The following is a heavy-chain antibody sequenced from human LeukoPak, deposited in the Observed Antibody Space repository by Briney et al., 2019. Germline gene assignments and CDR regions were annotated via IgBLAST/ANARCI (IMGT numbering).Heavy chain of an antibody. J-gene: IGHJ4*02. V-gene: IGHV4-30-4*01. CDR2: IYYSGST. CDR1: GGSISSGDYY. D-gene: IGHD3-16*01. Sequence: PSETLSLTCAVSGGSISSGDYYWSWIRQPPGKGLEWIGNIYYSGSTYYNPSLKSRVTISVDTSKNQSSLKLSSVTAADTAVYYCARVGPGVWFDYWGQGTLVTVSS. CDR3: ARVGPGVWFDY.